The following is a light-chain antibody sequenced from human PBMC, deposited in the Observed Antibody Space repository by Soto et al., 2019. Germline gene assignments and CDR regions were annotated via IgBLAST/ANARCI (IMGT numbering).Light chain of an antibody. CDR2: GAS. CDR3: QQYNNWPRT. V-gene: IGKV3-15*01. J-gene: IGKJ1*01. Sequence: EIVMTPSPATLSVSPGERATLSCRASQSVSSNVAWYQQKPGQPPRLLIYGASTRATGIPARFSGSGSGTEFTLTISSLQSEDFAVYYCQQYNNWPRTFGQGTKVEIK. CDR1: QSVSSN.